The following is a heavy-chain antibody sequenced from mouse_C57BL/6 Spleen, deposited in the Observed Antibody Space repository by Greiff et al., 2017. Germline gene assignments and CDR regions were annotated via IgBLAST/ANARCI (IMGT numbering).Heavy chain of an antibody. Sequence: QVQLKQPGTELVKPGASVKLSCKASGYTFTSYWMHWVKQRPGQGLELIGNINPSNGGTNYNEKFKSKATLTVDKSSSTAYMQLSSLTSEDSAVYYCARMDYYGSSYYFDYWGQGTTLTVSS. CDR1: GYTFTSYW. V-gene: IGHV1-53*01. D-gene: IGHD1-1*01. J-gene: IGHJ2*01. CDR3: ARMDYYGSSYYFDY. CDR2: INPSNGGT.